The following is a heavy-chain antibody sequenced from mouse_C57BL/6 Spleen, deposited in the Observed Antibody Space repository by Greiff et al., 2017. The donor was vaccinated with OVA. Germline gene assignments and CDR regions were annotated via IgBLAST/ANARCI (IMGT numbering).Heavy chain of an antibody. CDR3: ARRESYYAMDY. J-gene: IGHJ4*01. CDR2: ISYDGSN. CDR1: GYSITSGYY. V-gene: IGHV3-6*01. Sequence: EVQLVESGPGLVKPSQSLSLTCSVTGYSITSGYYWNWIRQFPGNKLEWMGYISYDGSNNYNPSLKNRISITRDTSKNQFFLKLNSVTTEDTATYYCARRESYYAMDYWGQGTSVTVSS.